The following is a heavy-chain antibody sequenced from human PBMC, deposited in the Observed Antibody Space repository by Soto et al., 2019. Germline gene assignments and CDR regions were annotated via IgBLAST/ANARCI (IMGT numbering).Heavy chain of an antibody. J-gene: IGHJ6*04. CDR3: ARALYGDFGNGMDV. V-gene: IGHV4-30-2*01. Sequence: QLQLQESGSGLVKPSQTLSLTCAVSGGSISSGGYSWIWIRQPPGQVLEWIGYIDHSGTTYYSPSLQSRVTISVDRSKNPFSLTLSAGTVSDTAAYYCARALYGDFGNGMDVGAKGTTVTVSS. CDR1: GGSISSGGYS. D-gene: IGHD4-17*01. CDR2: IDHSGTT.